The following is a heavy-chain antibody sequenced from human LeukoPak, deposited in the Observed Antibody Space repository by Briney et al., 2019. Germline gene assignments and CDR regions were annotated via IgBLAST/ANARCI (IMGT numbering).Heavy chain of an antibody. D-gene: IGHD3-22*01. V-gene: IGHV1-18*01. CDR3: ARAKRYYYDSSGSQSFYFDY. J-gene: IGHJ4*02. CDR2: ISAFNGYT. Sequence: ASVKVSCKASGYTFTSFGISWVRQAPGQGLEWMGWISAFNGYTNYAQKLQGRVSMTTDTSTGTAYMGLRSLRSDDTAVYYCARAKRYYYDSSGSQSFYFDYWGQGTLVTVSS. CDR1: GYTFTSFG.